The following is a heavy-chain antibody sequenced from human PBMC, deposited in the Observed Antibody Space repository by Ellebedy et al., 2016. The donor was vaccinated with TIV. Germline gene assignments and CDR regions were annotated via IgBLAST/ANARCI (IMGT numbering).Heavy chain of an antibody. V-gene: IGHV4-59*12. CDR1: GGSISSYY. D-gene: IGHD5-24*01. CDR2: IYYSGST. CDR3: ARGRWLQFGYWYY. Sequence: GSLRLSXTVSGGSISSYYWSWIRQPPGKGLEWIGYIYYSGSTNYNPSLKSRVTISVDTSKNQFSLKLSSVTAADTAVYYCARGRWLQFGYWYYWGQGTLVTVSS. J-gene: IGHJ4*02.